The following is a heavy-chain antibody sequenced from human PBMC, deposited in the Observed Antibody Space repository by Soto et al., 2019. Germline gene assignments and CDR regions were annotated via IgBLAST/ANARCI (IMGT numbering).Heavy chain of an antibody. CDR1: GFTFSESI. Sequence: WGSLRLSSAASGFTFSESIMNWVRQAPGEGLEWVSYVSGAANTIRYADSVKGRFTISRANAKNSLYLQMTSLRAADTAIYYCACYFHQGYGGGGDCYSYASWGQGTLVTVS. V-gene: IGHV3-48*01. D-gene: IGHD2-21*01. CDR3: ACYFHQGYGGGGDCYSYAS. J-gene: IGHJ5*02. CDR2: VSGAANTI.